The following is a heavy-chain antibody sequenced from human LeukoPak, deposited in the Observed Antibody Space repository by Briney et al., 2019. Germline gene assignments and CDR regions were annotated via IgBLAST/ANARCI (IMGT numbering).Heavy chain of an antibody. J-gene: IGHJ3*02. D-gene: IGHD6-6*01. V-gene: IGHV3-33*01. CDR2: IWYDGSNK. CDR3: ARAPTHLYSSSGVSAFDI. Sequence: PGGSLRLSCAASGFTFSSYGMHWVRQAPGKGLEWVAAIWYDGSNKYYADSVKGRFTISRDNSKNALYLQMNSLTAEDTAVYHCARAPTHLYSSSGVSAFDIWGQGTMVTVSS. CDR1: GFTFSSYG.